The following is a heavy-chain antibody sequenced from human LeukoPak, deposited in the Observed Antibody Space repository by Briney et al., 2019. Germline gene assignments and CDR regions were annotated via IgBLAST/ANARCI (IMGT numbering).Heavy chain of an antibody. CDR2: IRYSGST. CDR1: RGSISSGDYY. J-gene: IGHJ3*02. D-gene: IGHD4-17*01. CDR3: SKQNYGDYAFDI. Sequence: PSETLSLTCTVSRGSISSGDYYWSWLRRPPGKGLEWIGYIRYSGSTYHNPSLKSRVTISVDTSKNQFSPKLSSVTAADTAVYYCSKQNYGDYAFDIWGPGTMVTVS. V-gene: IGHV4-30-4*01.